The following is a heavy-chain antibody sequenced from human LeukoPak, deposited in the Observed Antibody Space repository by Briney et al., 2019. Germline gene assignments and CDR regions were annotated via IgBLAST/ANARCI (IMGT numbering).Heavy chain of an antibody. CDR2: IYTSGST. CDR3: ARDLRTYGSGLGYYYMDV. D-gene: IGHD3-10*01. V-gene: IGHV4-4*07. J-gene: IGHJ6*03. CDR1: GGSITIYY. Sequence: SETLSLTCTVSGGSITIYYWSWIRQPAGKGLEWIGRIYTSGSTNYNPTLKSRVTMSVDTSKNQFSLKLSSVTAADTAVYYCARDLRTYGSGLGYYYMDVWGKGTTVTISS.